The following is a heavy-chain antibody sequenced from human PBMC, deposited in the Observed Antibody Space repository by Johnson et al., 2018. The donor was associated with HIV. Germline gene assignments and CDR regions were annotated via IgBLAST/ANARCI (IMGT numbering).Heavy chain of an antibody. J-gene: IGHJ3*02. CDR1: GFTFSSYA. Sequence: VQLVESGGGVVQPGRSLRLSCAASGFTFSSYAMSWVRQAPGKGLEWVSAIRGSGGSTYYADSVKGRFTISRDNSKHTLYLQMNSLRAEETAVYYCGGDGPVNVVAAFDIWGQGTLVTFSS. V-gene: IGHV3-23*04. CDR3: GGDGPVNVVAAFDI. D-gene: IGHD5-24*01. CDR2: IRGSGGST.